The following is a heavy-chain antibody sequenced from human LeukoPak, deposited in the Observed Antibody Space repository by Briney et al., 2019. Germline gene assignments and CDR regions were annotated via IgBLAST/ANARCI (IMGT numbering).Heavy chain of an antibody. J-gene: IGHJ3*02. V-gene: IGHV6-1*01. D-gene: IGHD1-26*01. CDR1: RDIVSSNSAA. CDR3: ARGIVGAKRVAFDI. CDR2: TYYRSNRYN. Sequence: SQTLSLTCAISRDIVSSNSAAWNWIRQSPSRGLEWLERTYYRSNRYNDYAVSVKSRITINPDTSKNQFSLQLNSVTPEDTAVYYCARGIVGAKRVAFDIWGQGTMVTVSS.